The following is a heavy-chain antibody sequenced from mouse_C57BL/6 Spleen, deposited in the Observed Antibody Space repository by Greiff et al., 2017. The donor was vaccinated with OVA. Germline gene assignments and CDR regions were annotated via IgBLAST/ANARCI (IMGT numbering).Heavy chain of an antibody. CDR3: ARQGGFGSRYYFDY. D-gene: IGHD1-1*01. CDR1: GFSFSSYG. V-gene: IGHV5-6*01. Sequence: EVKLMESGGDLVKPGGSLKLSCAASGFSFSSYGMSWVRQTPDKRLEWVAIISSGGSYTYYPDSVKGRFTISRDNAKNTLYLQLSSLKAEDTAMYYCARQGGFGSRYYFDYWGQGTTLTVSS. CDR2: ISSGGSYT. J-gene: IGHJ2*01.